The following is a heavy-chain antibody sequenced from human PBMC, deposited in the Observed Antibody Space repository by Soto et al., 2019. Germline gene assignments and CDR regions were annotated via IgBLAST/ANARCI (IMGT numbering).Heavy chain of an antibody. D-gene: IGHD1-26*01. CDR1: GFSSSDYA. CDR2: ISESGGST. J-gene: IGHJ4*02. CDR3: ASLSFYSGSYLATFDY. V-gene: IGHV3-23*01. Sequence: VGSLRLSCAASGFSSSDYAMSWVRQAPVKGLEWVSVISESGGSTHYADSVRGRFTVSRDNSKNSLSLRMNSLRAEDTAVYYCASLSFYSGSYLATFDYWGQGTLVTVSS.